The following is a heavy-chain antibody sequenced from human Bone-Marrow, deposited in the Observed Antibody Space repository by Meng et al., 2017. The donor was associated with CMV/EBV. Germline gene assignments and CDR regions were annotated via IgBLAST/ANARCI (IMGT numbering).Heavy chain of an antibody. J-gene: IGHJ4*02. CDR1: GFTYSNYW. Sequence: GGSLRLSCAASGFTYSNYWMTWVRQAPEKGLEWVAIINQDGSDKYYVDSVKGRFTVSRDNAKNSLYPQMNRLRGEDTAVYYCARHECSKSSCSDYWGQGSLVTVSS. CDR2: INQDGSDK. V-gene: IGHV3-7*01. CDR3: ARHECSKSSCSDY. D-gene: IGHD6-19*01.